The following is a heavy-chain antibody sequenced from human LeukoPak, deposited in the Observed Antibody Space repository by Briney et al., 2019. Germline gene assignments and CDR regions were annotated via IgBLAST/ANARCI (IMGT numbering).Heavy chain of an antibody. Sequence: ASVKVSCKASGYTFTSYGISWVRQAPGQGLEWMGWISAYNGNTNYAQKLQGRVTMTTDTSTSTAYMELRSLRSDDTAVYYCARGNYYVSSGHLGYWGQGTLVTVSS. CDR1: GYTFTSYG. CDR2: ISAYNGNT. J-gene: IGHJ4*02. CDR3: ARGNYYVSSGHLGY. V-gene: IGHV1-18*01. D-gene: IGHD3-22*01.